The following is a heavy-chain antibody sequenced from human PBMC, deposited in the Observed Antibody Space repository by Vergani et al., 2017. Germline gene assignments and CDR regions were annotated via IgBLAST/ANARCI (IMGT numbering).Heavy chain of an antibody. CDR1: GDSFRSNKW. CDR3: ARDPKSYCSGGSCFSVWGAFHI. D-gene: IGHD2-15*01. J-gene: IGHJ3*02. Sequence: QVQLQESGPGLVKPPGTLSLTCAVSGDSFRSNKWWTWVRQSPGKTLEWIGVISHSGSTNYNPSLKGRVSLSLDTSKNPFSLMLSSVTAADTAVYYCARDPKSYCSGGSCFSVWGAFHIWGRGTTVTVSS. CDR2: ISHSGST. V-gene: IGHV4-4*03.